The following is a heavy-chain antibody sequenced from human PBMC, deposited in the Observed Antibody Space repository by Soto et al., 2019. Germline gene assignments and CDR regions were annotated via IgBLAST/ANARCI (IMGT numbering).Heavy chain of an antibody. D-gene: IGHD6-13*01. CDR3: ARRAFGAAAGTYYYYYMDV. CDR1: GYSFTHNW. Sequence: PGESLKISCETSGYSFTHNWLAWVRQLPGKGLEWMGIIFPADSDTRYSPSFQGQVTISADKSISTAYLQWSSLKASDTAMYYCARRAFGAAAGTYYYYYMDVWGKGTTVTVSS. V-gene: IGHV5-51*01. CDR2: IFPADSDT. J-gene: IGHJ6*03.